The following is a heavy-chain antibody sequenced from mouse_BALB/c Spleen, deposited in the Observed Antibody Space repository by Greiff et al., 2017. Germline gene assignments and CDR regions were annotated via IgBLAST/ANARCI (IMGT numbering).Heavy chain of an antibody. CDR1: GYSITSGYY. J-gene: IGHJ3*01. CDR2: ISYDGSN. V-gene: IGHV3-6*02. D-gene: IGHD2-4*01. CDR3: ARGVYYDYFWFAY. Sequence: EVKLQESGPGLVKPSQSLSLTCSVTGYSITSGYYWNWIRQFPGNKLEWMGYISYDGSNNYNPSLKNRISITRDTSKNQFFLKLNSVTTEDTATYYCARGVYYDYFWFAYWGQGTLVTVSA.